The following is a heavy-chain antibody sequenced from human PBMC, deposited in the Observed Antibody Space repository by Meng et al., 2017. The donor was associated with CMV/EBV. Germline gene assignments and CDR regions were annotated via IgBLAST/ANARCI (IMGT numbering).Heavy chain of an antibody. D-gene: IGHD3-22*01. CDR3: AGERSQLDSSGYDD. CDR1: GFTFSDYY. CDR2: ISSSGSTI. J-gene: IGHJ4*02. Sequence: LSLTCAASGFTFSDYYMSWIRQAPGKGLEWVSYISSSGSTIYYADSVKGRFTISRDNAKNSLYLQMNSLGAEDTAVYYCAGERSQLDSSGYDDWGQGTLVTVSS. V-gene: IGHV3-11*01.